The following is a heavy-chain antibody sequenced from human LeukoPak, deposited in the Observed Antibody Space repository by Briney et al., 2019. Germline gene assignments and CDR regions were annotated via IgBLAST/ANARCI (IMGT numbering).Heavy chain of an antibody. CDR1: GCTFTSYG. D-gene: IGHD3-3*01. J-gene: IGHJ4*02. CDR2: ISAYNGNT. CDR3: ARVRYDFWSGYDLFDY. Sequence: ASVKVSCKASGCTFTSYGISWVRQAPGQGLEWMGWISAYNGNTNYAQKLQGRVTMTTDTSTSTAYMELRSLRSDDTAVYYCARVRYDFWSGYDLFDYWGQGTLVTVSS. V-gene: IGHV1-18*01.